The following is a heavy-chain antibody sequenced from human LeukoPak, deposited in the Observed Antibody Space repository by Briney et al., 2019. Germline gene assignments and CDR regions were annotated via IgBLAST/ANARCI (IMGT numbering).Heavy chain of an antibody. D-gene: IGHD1-14*01. CDR2: IYYSGST. CDR3: ARTTRNYPWDAFDI. CDR1: GGSISSSSYY. Sequence: SETLSLTCTVSGGSISSSSYYWGWLRQPPGEGLEWIGSIYYSGSTYYNPSLKSRVTISVDTSKNQFSLKLSSVTAADTAVYYCARTTRNYPWDAFDIWGQGTMVTVSS. J-gene: IGHJ3*02. V-gene: IGHV4-39*01.